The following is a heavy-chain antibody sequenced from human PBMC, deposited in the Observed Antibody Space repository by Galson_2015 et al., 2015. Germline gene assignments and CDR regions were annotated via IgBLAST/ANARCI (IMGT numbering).Heavy chain of an antibody. D-gene: IGHD4-23*01. Sequence: SLRLSCAASGFTFSSYGMHWVRQAPGKGLEWVAVIWYDGSNKYYADSVKGRFTISRDNSKNTLYLQMNSLRAEDTAVYYCARARGGNPTRDAFDIWGQGTMVTVSS. CDR2: IWYDGSNK. CDR3: ARARGGNPTRDAFDI. J-gene: IGHJ3*02. V-gene: IGHV3-33*01. CDR1: GFTFSSYG.